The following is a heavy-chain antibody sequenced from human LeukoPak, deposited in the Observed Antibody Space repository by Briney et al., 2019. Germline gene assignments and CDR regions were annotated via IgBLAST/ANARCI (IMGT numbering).Heavy chain of an antibody. D-gene: IGHD1-14*01. J-gene: IGHJ4*02. Sequence: PGGSLRLSCAASGFTFSSCGFNWVRQAPGKGLEWVSSIGPTGTDRYYADSVRGRFTISRDNAKNSMYLQMDSLRDEDTAVYYCSTETIGRHYDYWGQGTLLTVSS. CDR1: GFTFSSCG. V-gene: IGHV3-21*01. CDR2: IGPTGTDR. CDR3: STETIGRHYDY.